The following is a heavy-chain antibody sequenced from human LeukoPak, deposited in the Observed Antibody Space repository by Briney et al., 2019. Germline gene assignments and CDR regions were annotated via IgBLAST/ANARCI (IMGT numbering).Heavy chain of an antibody. CDR2: IYYSGST. CDR1: SGSISSYY. Sequence: SETLSLTCTVSSGSISSYYWSWIRQPPGKGLEWIGYIYYSGSTNYNPSLKSRVTISVDTSKNQFSLKLSSVTAADTAVYYCARGSGWLPDYWGQGTLVSVSS. J-gene: IGHJ4*02. CDR3: ARGSGWLPDY. D-gene: IGHD6-19*01. V-gene: IGHV4-59*01.